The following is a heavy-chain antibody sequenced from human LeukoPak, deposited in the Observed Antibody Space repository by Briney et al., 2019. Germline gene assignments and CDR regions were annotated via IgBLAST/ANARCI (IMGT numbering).Heavy chain of an antibody. Sequence: GASVKVSCKASGYTFTSYGISWVRQAPGQGLEWMGWINTNTGNPTYAQGFTGRFVFSLDTSVSTAYLQISSLKAEDTAVYYCARAHSSGWYWILIPNHDAFDIWGQGTMVTVSS. V-gene: IGHV7-4-1*02. J-gene: IGHJ3*02. CDR1: GYTFTSYG. CDR2: INTNTGNP. D-gene: IGHD6-19*01. CDR3: ARAHSSGWYWILIPNHDAFDI.